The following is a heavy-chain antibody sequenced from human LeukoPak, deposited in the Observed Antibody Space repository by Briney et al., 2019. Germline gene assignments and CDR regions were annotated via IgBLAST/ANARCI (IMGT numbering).Heavy chain of an antibody. D-gene: IGHD3-3*01. CDR3: ARDCADHYDFWSGYHYYFDD. J-gene: IGHJ4*02. CDR2: ISSSSSYI. Sequence: GGSLRLSCAASGFTFSSYSMNWVRQAPGKGLEWVSYISSSSSYIYYADSVKGRFTISRDNAKNSLYLQMNSLRAEDTAVYYCARDCADHYDFWSGYHYYFDDWGQGTLVTVSS. CDR1: GFTFSSYS. V-gene: IGHV3-21*01.